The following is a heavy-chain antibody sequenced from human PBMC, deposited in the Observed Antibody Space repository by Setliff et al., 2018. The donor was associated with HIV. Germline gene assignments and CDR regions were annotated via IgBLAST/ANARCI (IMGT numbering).Heavy chain of an antibody. D-gene: IGHD5-18*01. J-gene: IGHJ4*02. CDR1: GFTFSSYS. CDR2: ISSSSSTI. CDR3: ARDHGYSYGTIDY. V-gene: IGHV3-48*01. Sequence: GGSLRLSCAASGFTFSSYSMNWVRQAPGKGLEWVSYISSSSSTIYYADSVKGRFTISRDKSKNMLYLQMNSLRAEDTVIYYCARDHGYSYGTIDYWGQGTLVTVSS.